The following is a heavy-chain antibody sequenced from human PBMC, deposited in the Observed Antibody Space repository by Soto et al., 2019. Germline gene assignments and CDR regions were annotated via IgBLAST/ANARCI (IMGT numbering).Heavy chain of an antibody. CDR1: GFTFSSYD. D-gene: IGHD3-16*01. V-gene: IGHV3-13*01. J-gene: IGHJ6*02. CDR2: IGTSGDT. CDR3: ARGRGGGSGDSDYGMDV. Sequence: PGGSLRLSCAASGFTFSSYDMHWVRQATGKGLEWVSLIGTSGDTYYPGSVKGRFTISRENAKNSLFLQMNSLRAGDTAVYYCARGRGGGSGDSDYGMDVWGQGTTVTVSS.